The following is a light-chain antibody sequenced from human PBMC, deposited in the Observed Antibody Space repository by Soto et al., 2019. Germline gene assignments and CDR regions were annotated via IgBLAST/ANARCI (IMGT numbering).Light chain of an antibody. V-gene: IGLV2-14*01. J-gene: IGLJ2*01. CDR2: EVN. CDR3: SSYTNSTTLVV. CDR1: SSDVGGYNY. Sequence: QSALTQPASVSGSPGQSVTISCTGTSSDVGGYNYVSWYQQHPGNAPTLMIYEVNYRPSGVSDRFSGSKSGNTASLTISGLQAEDEADYYCSSYTNSTTLVVFGGGTKVTVL.